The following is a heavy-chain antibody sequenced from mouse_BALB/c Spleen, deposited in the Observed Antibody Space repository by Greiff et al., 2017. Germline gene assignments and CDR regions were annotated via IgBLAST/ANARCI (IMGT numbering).Heavy chain of an antibody. D-gene: IGHD1-1*01. CDR1: GDSITSGY. J-gene: IGHJ1*01. V-gene: IGHV3-8*02. CDR2: ISYSGST. CDR3: ANYYYGSRGWYFDV. Sequence: VQLKQSGPSLVKPSQTLSLTCSVTGDSITSGYWNWIRKFPGNKLEYMGYISYSGSTYYNPSLKSRISITRDTSKNQYYLQLNSVTTEDTATYYCANYYYGSRGWYFDVWGAGTTVTVSS.